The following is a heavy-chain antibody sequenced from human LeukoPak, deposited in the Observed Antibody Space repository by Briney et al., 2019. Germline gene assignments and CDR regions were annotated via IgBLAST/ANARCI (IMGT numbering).Heavy chain of an antibody. Sequence: PGGSLRLSCTTSGFTFRDYAMSWFRQAPGKGLEWVGFIRNKAYGATAEYAASVKGRFTISRDDSKSIAYLQMNGLESGDTAVYYCARESWREIHAFDIWGQGTMVSVSS. CDR1: GFTFRDYA. CDR3: ARESWREIHAFDI. D-gene: IGHD3-3*01. J-gene: IGHJ3*02. V-gene: IGHV3-49*03. CDR2: IRNKAYGATA.